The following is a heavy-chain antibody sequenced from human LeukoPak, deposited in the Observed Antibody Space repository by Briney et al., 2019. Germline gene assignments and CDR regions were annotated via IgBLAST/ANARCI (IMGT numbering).Heavy chain of an antibody. J-gene: IGHJ4*02. D-gene: IGHD6-19*01. CDR3: APLRQSSGWPFDY. CDR2: IITDGSST. Sequence: PGGSLRLSCAASGFTFSNYWMHWVRQAPGKGLVWVSRIITDGSSTSYADSVKGRFTISRDNAKNTLYLQMNSLRAEDTAVYYCAPLRQSSGWPFDYWGQGTLVTVSS. CDR1: GFTFSNYW. V-gene: IGHV3-74*01.